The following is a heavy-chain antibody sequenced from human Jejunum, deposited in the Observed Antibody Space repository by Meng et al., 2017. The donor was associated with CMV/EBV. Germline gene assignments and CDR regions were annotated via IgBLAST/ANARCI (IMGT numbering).Heavy chain of an antibody. CDR3: ARGYFDY. J-gene: IGHJ4*02. CDR1: GFTLSRCW. CDR2: IKPDGSEK. V-gene: IGHV3-7*01. Sequence: RLSCAASGFTLSRCWMSWVRQAPGKGLEWVANIKPDGSEKNYVDSTKGRFTISRDNAKNSLYLQMNSLRAEDTAVYYCARGYFDYWGQGTLVTVSS.